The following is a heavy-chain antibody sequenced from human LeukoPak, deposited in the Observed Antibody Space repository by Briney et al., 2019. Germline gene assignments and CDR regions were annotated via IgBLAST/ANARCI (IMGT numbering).Heavy chain of an antibody. D-gene: IGHD6-19*01. V-gene: IGHV1-69*05. CDR1: GGTFSSYA. J-gene: IGHJ3*02. CDR3: AKPLIAVAGTSAFDI. Sequence: SLKVSCKASGGTFSSYAISWVRQAPGQGLEWMGRIIPIFGTANYAQKFQGRVTITTDESTSTAYMELSSLRSEDTAVYYCAKPLIAVAGTSAFDIWGQGTMVTVSS. CDR2: IIPIFGTA.